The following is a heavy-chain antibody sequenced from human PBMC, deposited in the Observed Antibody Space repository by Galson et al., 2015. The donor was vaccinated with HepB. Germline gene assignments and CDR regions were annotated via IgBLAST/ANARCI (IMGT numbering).Heavy chain of an antibody. V-gene: IGHV3-23*01. CDR1: GVTFSNYA. D-gene: IGHD5-24*01. CDR3: AKSSTIRNWFDP. Sequence: SLRLSCAASGVTFSNYAVSWVRQAPGKGLEWVSAISGSAATTYYTDSVKGRFTISRDNSKNTLYLQMNSLRAEDTAVYYCAKSSTIRNWFDPWGQGTLVTVSS. J-gene: IGHJ5*02. CDR2: ISGSAATT.